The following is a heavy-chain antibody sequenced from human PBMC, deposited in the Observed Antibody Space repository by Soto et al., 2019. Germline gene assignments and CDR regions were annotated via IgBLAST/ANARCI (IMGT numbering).Heavy chain of an antibody. J-gene: IGHJ5*02. D-gene: IGHD2-2*01. CDR1: DYTFTSYG. CDR3: ARGDCRSPSCYAGDWFDP. V-gene: IGHV1-18*01. Sequence: QVQLVQSGAEVKKPGASVKVSCKASDYTFTSYGINWVRQAPGQGLEWMGWISAYTGNTNYAQNLQGRVTMTTDTSTGTAYMELRSLTSDDTADYYCARGDCRSPSCYAGDWFDPWGQGTLVTVSS. CDR2: ISAYTGNT.